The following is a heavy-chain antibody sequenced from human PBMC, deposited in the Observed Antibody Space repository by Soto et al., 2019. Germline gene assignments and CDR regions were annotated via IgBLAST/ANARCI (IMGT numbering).Heavy chain of an antibody. CDR1: GFSLSTSGVA. Sequence: QITLKESGPTLVKPTQTLTLTCTFSGFSLSTSGVAVGWIRQPPGKALEWLALIYWDDDKGYIPSMKGRLTITRDTYKNQVVLIMTDMDPEDTATYYCAHRLTATAFDIWGQGTMVTVSS. D-gene: IGHD2-21*02. J-gene: IGHJ3*02. V-gene: IGHV2-5*02. CDR2: IYWDDDK. CDR3: AHRLTATAFDI.